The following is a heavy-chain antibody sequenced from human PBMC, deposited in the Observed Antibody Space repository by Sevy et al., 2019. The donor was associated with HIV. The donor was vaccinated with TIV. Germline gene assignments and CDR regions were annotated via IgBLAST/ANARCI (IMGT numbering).Heavy chain of an antibody. CDR3: ARVPDDYGDYVFDY. V-gene: IGHV4-30-2*01. J-gene: IGHJ4*02. CDR1: GGSISSGGYS. D-gene: IGHD4-17*01. Sequence: SETLSLTCAVSGGSISSGGYSWSWIRQPPGKGLEWIGYIYHSGSTYYNPSLKSRVTISVDRSKNQFSLKLSSVTAADTAVSYCARVPDDYGDYVFDYWGQGTLVTVSS. CDR2: IYHSGST.